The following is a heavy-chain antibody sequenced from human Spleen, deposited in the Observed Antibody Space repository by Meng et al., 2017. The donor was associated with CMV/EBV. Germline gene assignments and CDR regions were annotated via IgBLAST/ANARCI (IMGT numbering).Heavy chain of an antibody. CDR1: GFTFDDYT. CDR3: VLEPDY. V-gene: IGHV3-43*01. CDR2: ISWDGGST. D-gene: IGHD1-1*01. Sequence: GGSLRLSCAASGFTFDDYTMHWVRQAPGKGLEWVSLISWDGGSTYYADSVKGRFTISRDNAKNSLYLQMNGLRAEDTAVYYCVLEPDYWGQGTLVTVSS. J-gene: IGHJ4*02.